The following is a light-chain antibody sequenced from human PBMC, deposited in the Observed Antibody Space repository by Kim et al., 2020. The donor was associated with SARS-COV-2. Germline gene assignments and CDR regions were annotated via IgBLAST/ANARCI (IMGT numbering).Light chain of an antibody. CDR2: GAS. CDR3: QQYNNFPYT. V-gene: IGKV3-15*01. J-gene: IGKJ2*01. Sequence: SVSPGERAPLSCRASQSVSSNLAWYQQKPGQAPRLLIYGASTRATGIPARFSGSGSGTEFTLTISSLQSEDFAVYYCQQYNNFPYTFGQGTKLEI. CDR1: QSVSSN.